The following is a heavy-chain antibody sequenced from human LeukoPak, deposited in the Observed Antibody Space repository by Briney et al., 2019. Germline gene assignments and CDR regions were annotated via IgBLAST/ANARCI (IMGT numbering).Heavy chain of an antibody. J-gene: IGHJ6*02. CDR3: ARVSRDFYSNYYYYYGMDV. CDR1: GFTFSSYW. Sequence: GGSLRLSCAASGFTFSSYWMSWVRQAPGKGLEWVANIKQDGSEKYYVDSVKGRFTISRDNAKNSLYLQMNSLRAEDTAVYYCARVSRDFYSNYYYYYGMDVWGQGTTVTVSS. V-gene: IGHV3-7*01. CDR2: IKQDGSEK. D-gene: IGHD4-11*01.